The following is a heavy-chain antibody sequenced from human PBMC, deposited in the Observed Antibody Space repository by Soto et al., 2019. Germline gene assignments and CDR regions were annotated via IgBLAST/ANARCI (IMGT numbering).Heavy chain of an antibody. D-gene: IGHD3-3*01. Sequence: GGSLRLSCTASGFTFSSFGMHWVRQAPGKGLEWVAVILYDGSNKYYADSVKGRFTISRDNSKNTLYLQMNSLRTEDTAVYYCAKDITIVGVPPPNDWFDPWGQGTLVTVSS. CDR1: GFTFSSFG. CDR2: ILYDGSNK. CDR3: AKDITIVGVPPPNDWFDP. J-gene: IGHJ5*02. V-gene: IGHV3-30*18.